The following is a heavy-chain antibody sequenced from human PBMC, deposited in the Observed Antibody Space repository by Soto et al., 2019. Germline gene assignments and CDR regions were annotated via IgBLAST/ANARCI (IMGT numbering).Heavy chain of an antibody. D-gene: IGHD6-19*01. CDR3: AREDFRQWLDPKSRFDP. V-gene: IGHV3-30*04. Sequence: QVQLVESGGGVVQPGRSLRLSCAASGFIFNSYAMHWVRRAPGRGLEWLAVISFDGRTEYYADSVKGRFTISRDRSNNTLYLQMNSLRVEDTAIYYCAREDFRQWLDPKSRFDPWGQGTLVTVSS. CDR1: GFIFNSYA. CDR2: ISFDGRTE. J-gene: IGHJ5*02.